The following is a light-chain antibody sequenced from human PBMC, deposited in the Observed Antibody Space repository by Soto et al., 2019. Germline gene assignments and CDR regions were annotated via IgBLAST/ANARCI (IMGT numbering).Light chain of an antibody. CDR1: QSVSSSY. J-gene: IGKJ3*01. CDR3: QQYGSSLLFT. Sequence: EIVLTQSPGTLPLSPGERATLSCRASQSVSSSYLAWYQQKPGQAPRLLIYGASSRATGIPDRFSGSGSGTVFTLTISRLEPEDFAVYYCQQYGSSLLFTFGPGTKVVIK. V-gene: IGKV3-20*01. CDR2: GAS.